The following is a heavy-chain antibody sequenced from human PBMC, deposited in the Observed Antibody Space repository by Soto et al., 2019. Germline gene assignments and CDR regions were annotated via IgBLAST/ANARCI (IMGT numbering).Heavy chain of an antibody. Sequence: GASVKVSCKASGCTFSNYAISWVRQAPGQGLEWVGGIIPMFGTSNYAQNFQGRVSITADESTSTAYMELSSLRSEDTAVYYCARGVRTGFYGMDVWGQGTTVTVSS. CDR1: GCTFSNYA. J-gene: IGHJ6*02. CDR3: ARGVRTGFYGMDV. D-gene: IGHD3-10*01. CDR2: IIPMFGTS. V-gene: IGHV1-69*13.